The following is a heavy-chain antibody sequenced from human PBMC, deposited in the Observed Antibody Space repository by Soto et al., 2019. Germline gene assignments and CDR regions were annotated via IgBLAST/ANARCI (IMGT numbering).Heavy chain of an antibody. V-gene: IGHV3-30-3*01. D-gene: IGHD6-19*01. J-gene: IGHJ5*02. CDR1: GVSFSSYA. CDR2: ISYDGSNK. Sequence: PGGSLRLSCAASGVSFSSYAMHCVRQAPGKGLEWVAVISYDGSNKYYADSVKGRFTISRDNSKNTLYLQMNSLRAEDTAVYYCARDLYSSGEGTWGQGTLVTVSS. CDR3: ARDLYSSGEGT.